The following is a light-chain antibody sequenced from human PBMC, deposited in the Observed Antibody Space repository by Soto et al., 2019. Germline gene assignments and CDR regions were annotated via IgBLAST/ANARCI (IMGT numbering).Light chain of an antibody. Sequence: IQMTQSPSSLSASVGDGVTLTCRASHTIATYLNWYQQKPGQVPEVLIYGAYRVHVGVPSRFTGSGYGTDFTRTINKLQPEDFAIYYCQQFYYYPHTFGQGTKLEFK. CDR2: GAY. CDR3: QQFYYYPHT. V-gene: IGKV1-39*01. CDR1: HTIATY. J-gene: IGKJ2*01.